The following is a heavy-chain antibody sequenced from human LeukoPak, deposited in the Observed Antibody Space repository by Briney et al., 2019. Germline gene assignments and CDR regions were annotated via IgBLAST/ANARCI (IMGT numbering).Heavy chain of an antibody. D-gene: IGHD2-2*01. Sequence: GGSLRLSCAASGFTFTNAWMNWVRQAPGKGLEWVGRIKSKTDGGTIDYAAPVKGRFTISRDDSKNTLYLQMNSLKTEDTAVYYCTTDYCTSTTCYLNYWGQGTLVTVSS. CDR2: IKSKTDGGTI. J-gene: IGHJ4*02. CDR3: TTDYCTSTTCYLNY. CDR1: GFTFTNAW. V-gene: IGHV3-15*07.